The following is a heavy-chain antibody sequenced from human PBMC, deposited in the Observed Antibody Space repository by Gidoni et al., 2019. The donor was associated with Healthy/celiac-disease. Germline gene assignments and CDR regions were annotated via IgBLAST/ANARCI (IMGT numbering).Heavy chain of an antibody. Sequence: QVQLQESGPGLVKPSETLSLTCTVSGGSISCYYWSWIRQPPGKGLEWIGYIYYSGTTNYNPSLKSRVTISGDTSKNQFSLKLSSLTAADTAVYYCARARRSSPYYFDYWGQGTLVTVSS. V-gene: IGHV4-59*01. D-gene: IGHD6-6*01. J-gene: IGHJ4*02. CDR1: GGSISCYY. CDR3: ARARRSSPYYFDY. CDR2: IYYSGTT.